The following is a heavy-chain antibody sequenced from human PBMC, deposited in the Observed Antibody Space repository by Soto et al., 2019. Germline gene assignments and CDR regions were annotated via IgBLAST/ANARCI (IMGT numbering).Heavy chain of an antibody. CDR2: IYHTGHT. CDR1: NFSIGNGYY. V-gene: IGHV4-38-2*02. J-gene: IGHJ4*02. D-gene: IGHD2-21*01. CDR3: ARVMGEFSLPPSLDFDF. Sequence: PSETLSLTCTVSNFSIGNGYYWGWIRQPPGKGLEWIATIYHTGHTYYNPSLKSRATISVDSSENRFSLRLRSVTAADTAFYYCARVMGEFSLPPSLDFDFWGQGSLVTVSS.